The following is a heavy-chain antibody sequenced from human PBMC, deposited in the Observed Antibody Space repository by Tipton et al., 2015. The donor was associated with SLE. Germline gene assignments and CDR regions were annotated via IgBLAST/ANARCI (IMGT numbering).Heavy chain of an antibody. Sequence: TLSLTCAVYGGSFSGYYWSWIRQPPGKGLEWIGEINHSGSTNYNPSLKSRVTISVDTSKNQFSLKLSSVTAADTAAYYCARGTEGAFDIWGQGTMVTVSS. CDR2: INHSGST. V-gene: IGHV4-34*01. CDR1: GGSFSGYY. J-gene: IGHJ3*02. CDR3: ARGTEGAFDI.